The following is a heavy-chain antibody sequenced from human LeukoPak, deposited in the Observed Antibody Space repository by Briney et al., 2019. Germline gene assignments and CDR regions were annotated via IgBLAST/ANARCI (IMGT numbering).Heavy chain of an antibody. V-gene: IGHV4-39*07. CDR2: IYYSGST. CDR3: ARGLEAAALTYFDY. Sequence: PGGSLRLSCAASGFTVSSNHMSWVRQAPGKGLEWIGSIYYSGSTYYNPSLKSRVTISVDTSKNQFSLKLSSVTAADTAVYYCARGLEAAALTYFDYWGQGTLVTVSS. D-gene: IGHD6-13*01. CDR1: GFTVSSNH. J-gene: IGHJ4*02.